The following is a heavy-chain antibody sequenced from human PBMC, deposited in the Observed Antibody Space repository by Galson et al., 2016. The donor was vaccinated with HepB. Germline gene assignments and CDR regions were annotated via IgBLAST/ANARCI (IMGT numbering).Heavy chain of an antibody. Sequence: SLRLSCAASGFTFSSYDMHWVRQGTGKGLEWVSAIGTAGDTSYPGSVKGRFTISRENAKNSLYLQMNSLRAEDTAVYYCARDLFGYYYYGMDVWGQGTTVTVSS. CDR2: IGTAGDT. J-gene: IGHJ6*02. CDR3: ARDLFGYYYYGMDV. D-gene: IGHD3-16*01. V-gene: IGHV3-13*01. CDR1: GFTFSSYD.